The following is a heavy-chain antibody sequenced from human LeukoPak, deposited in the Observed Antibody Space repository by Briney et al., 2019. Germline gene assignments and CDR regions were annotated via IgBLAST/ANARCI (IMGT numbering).Heavy chain of an antibody. CDR2: IRSKAYGETA. CDR1: GFTFGDYA. D-gene: IGHD1-1*01. CDR3: TRDRGAYNLYDY. J-gene: IGHJ4*02. Sequence: PGRSLRLSCTASGFTFGDYAMSWIRQAPGKGLEWVGFIRSKAYGETADYAASVKGRFTISRDDSKAIAYLQMNSLKTEDTAAYHCTRDRGAYNLYDYWGQGTLVTVSS. V-gene: IGHV3-49*03.